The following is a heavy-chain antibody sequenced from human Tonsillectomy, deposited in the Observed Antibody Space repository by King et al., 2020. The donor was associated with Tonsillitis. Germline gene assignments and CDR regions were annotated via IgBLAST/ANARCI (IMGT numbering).Heavy chain of an antibody. J-gene: IGHJ4*02. CDR1: GFTFSSYA. CDR3: VKLPSGSYNGERDY. V-gene: IGHV3-64D*06. CDR2: ISSNGGST. D-gene: IGHD1-26*01. Sequence: VQLVESGGGLVQPGGSLRLSCSASGFTFSSYAMHWVRQAPGKGLEYVSAISSNGGSTYYADSVKGRFTISRDNSKNTLYLQMSSLRAEDTAVYYCVKLPSGSYNGERDYWGQGTLVTVSS.